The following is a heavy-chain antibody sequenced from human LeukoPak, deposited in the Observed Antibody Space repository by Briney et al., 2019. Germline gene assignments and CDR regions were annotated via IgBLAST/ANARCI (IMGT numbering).Heavy chain of an antibody. V-gene: IGHV1-24*01. Sequence: ASVSVSCKVSGYTLTELSMHWVRQAPGKGLEWMGGFDPEDGETIYAQKFQGRVTMTEDTSTDTAYMELSSLRSEDTAVYYCATALIVGANLFDYWGQGTLVAVSS. CDR2: FDPEDGET. J-gene: IGHJ4*02. D-gene: IGHD1-26*01. CDR1: GYTLTELS. CDR3: ATALIVGANLFDY.